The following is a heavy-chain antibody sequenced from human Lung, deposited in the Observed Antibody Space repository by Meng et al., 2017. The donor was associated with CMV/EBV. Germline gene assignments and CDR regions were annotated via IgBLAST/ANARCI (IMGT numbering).Heavy chain of an antibody. Sequence: VRVVRSGAEFRSPGVSLRRSGATLGFTFTSYFMHWLRQAPGQGLQWMGLFNPNGDVTTYSPRFQGRITLTGDTSTSTLYMELSSLTSDDTAVYYCAREMPMTCYFDQWGQGTLVTVSS. V-gene: IGHV1-46*01. D-gene: IGHD3-22*01. CDR1: GFTFTSYF. J-gene: IGHJ4*03. CDR3: AREMPMTCYFDQ. CDR2: FNPNGDVT.